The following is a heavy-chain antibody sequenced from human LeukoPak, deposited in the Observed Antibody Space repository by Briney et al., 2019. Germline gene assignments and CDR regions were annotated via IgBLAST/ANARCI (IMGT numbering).Heavy chain of an antibody. J-gene: IGHJ4*02. V-gene: IGHV3-23*01. D-gene: IGHD2-2*02. Sequence: GGSLRLSCAVSGFSFSSYAMSWVRQAPGKGLEWVSALSGSGGSTYYADSVKGRFSISRDTSKNTLYLQMDSLRAEDTAVYYCAKDFRYCSSTTCYSFDYWDQGTLVTVSS. CDR2: LSGSGGST. CDR3: AKDFRYCSSTTCYSFDY. CDR1: GFSFSSYA.